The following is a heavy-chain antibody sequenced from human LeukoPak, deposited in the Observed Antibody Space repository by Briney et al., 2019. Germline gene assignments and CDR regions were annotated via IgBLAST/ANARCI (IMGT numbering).Heavy chain of an antibody. CDR2: INPNSGGT. J-gene: IGHJ6*03. CDR1: GYTFTGYY. CDR3: ARPGPEYAPHYYYYMDV. V-gene: IGHV1-2*02. D-gene: IGHD2-2*01. Sequence: EASVKVSCKASGYTFTGYYMHWVRQAPGQGLEWMGWINPNSGGTNYAQKSQGRVTMTRDTSISTAYMELSRLRSDDTAVYYCARPGPEYAPHYYYYMDVWGKGTTVTVSS.